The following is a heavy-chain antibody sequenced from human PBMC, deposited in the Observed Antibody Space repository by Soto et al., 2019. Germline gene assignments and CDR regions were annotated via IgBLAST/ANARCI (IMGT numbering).Heavy chain of an antibody. V-gene: IGHV1-69*08. CDR3: ARDRSVRSADAFDI. Sequence: QVQLVQSGAEVKKPGSSVKVSCKASGGTFSSYTISWVRQAPGQGLEWMGRIIPILGIANYAQKFQGRVTITADKSTSTAYMELSSLRSEDTAVYYCARDRSVRSADAFDILGQGTMVTVSS. CDR1: GGTFSSYT. J-gene: IGHJ3*02. CDR2: IIPILGIA.